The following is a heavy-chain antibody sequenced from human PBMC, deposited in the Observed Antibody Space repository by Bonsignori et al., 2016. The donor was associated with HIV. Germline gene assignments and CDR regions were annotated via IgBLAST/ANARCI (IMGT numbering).Heavy chain of an antibody. J-gene: IGHJ4*02. D-gene: IGHD5-18*01. V-gene: IGHV3-33*06. CDR3: AKDSGVQTWIQPRAGLDY. CDR1: GFTFSSYD. CDR2: IWYDGSTK. Sequence: GGSLRLSCAASGFTFSSYDMHWVRQAPGKGLEWVAVIWYDGSTKYYADSVEGRFTISRDNSKNTLYLQMNSLRAEDTAVYYCAKDSGVQTWIQPRAGLDYWGQGALVTVSS.